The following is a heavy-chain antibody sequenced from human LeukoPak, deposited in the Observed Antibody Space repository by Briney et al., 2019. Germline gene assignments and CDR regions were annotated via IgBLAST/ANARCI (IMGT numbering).Heavy chain of an antibody. CDR2: IWYDGSNK. J-gene: IGHJ3*02. V-gene: IGHV3-33*01. D-gene: IGHD7-27*01. Sequence: PGGSLRLSCAASGFTFSSYGMHWVRQAPGKGLEWVAVIWYDGSNKYYADSVKGRFTISRDNSKNTLYLQMNSLRAEDTAVYYCARGKLGISDAFDIWGQGTMVTVSS. CDR1: GFTFSSYG. CDR3: ARGKLGISDAFDI.